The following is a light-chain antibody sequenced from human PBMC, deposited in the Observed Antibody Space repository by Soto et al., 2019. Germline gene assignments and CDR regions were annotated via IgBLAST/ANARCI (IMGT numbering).Light chain of an antibody. J-gene: IGLJ3*02. Sequence: SYELTQPSSVSVSPGQTARITCSGAVLAKKYARWFQQKPGQAPVLVIYKDSERPSGIPERFSGSSSGTTVTLTISGAQVEDEADYYCYSAADNILWVFGGGTKLTVL. V-gene: IGLV3-27*01. CDR1: VLAKKY. CDR3: YSAADNILWV. CDR2: KDS.